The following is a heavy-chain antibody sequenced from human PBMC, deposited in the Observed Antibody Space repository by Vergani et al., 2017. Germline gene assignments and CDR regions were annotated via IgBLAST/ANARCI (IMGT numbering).Heavy chain of an antibody. CDR2: INAGNGNT. CDR3: SRDPHYYDSSELDAFDI. CDR1: GYTFTSYA. V-gene: IGHV1-3*01. J-gene: IGHJ3*02. D-gene: IGHD3-22*01. Sequence: QVQLVQSGAEVKKPGASVKVSCKASGYTFTSYAMHWVRQAPGQRLEWMGWINAGNGNTKYSQKFQGRVTITRDTAASTAYMELSSLRSEDTAVYYCSRDPHYYDSSELDAFDIWGQGTMVTVSS.